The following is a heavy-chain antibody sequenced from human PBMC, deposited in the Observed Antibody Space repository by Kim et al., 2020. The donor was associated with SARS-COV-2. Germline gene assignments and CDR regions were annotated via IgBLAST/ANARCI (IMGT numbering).Heavy chain of an antibody. D-gene: IGHD2-15*01. Sequence: GGSLRLSCAASGFTFSTYSMNWVRQAPGKGLEWVSYISIGSSTIYYADSVKGRFTISRDNAKNSLYLQMNSLRDEDTAVYYCARGDCSGGSCHFDYWGQGTLVTVSS. V-gene: IGHV3-48*02. CDR1: GFTFSTYS. CDR2: ISIGSSTI. J-gene: IGHJ4*02. CDR3: ARGDCSGGSCHFDY.